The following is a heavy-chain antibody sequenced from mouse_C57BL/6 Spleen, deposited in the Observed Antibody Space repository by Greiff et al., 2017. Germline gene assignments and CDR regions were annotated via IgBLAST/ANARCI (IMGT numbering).Heavy chain of an antibody. CDR3: ARGQYYGSD. Sequence: VQLQQPGAELVKPGASVKLSCKASGYTFTSYWMQWVKQRPGQGLEWIGEIDPSDSYTNYNQKFKGKATLTVDTSSSTAYMQLSSLTSEDAAVYYCARGQYYGSDGGQGTTLTVSS. J-gene: IGHJ2*01. CDR2: IDPSDSYT. V-gene: IGHV1-50*01. CDR1: GYTFTSYW. D-gene: IGHD1-1*01.